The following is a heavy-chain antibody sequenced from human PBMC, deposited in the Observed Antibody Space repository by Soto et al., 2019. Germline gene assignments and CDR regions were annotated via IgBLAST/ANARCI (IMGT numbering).Heavy chain of an antibody. CDR1: GFTFSSYE. Sequence: GGSLRLSCAASGFTFSSYEMNWVRKAPGKGLEWVSYISSSGSTIYYADSVKGRFTISRDNAKNSLYLQMNSLRAEDTAVYYCARGSARSLPLDYSPEPWGQGTLVTVSS. CDR3: ARGSARSLPLDYSPEP. CDR2: ISSSGSTI. J-gene: IGHJ5*02. V-gene: IGHV3-48*03. D-gene: IGHD4-4*01.